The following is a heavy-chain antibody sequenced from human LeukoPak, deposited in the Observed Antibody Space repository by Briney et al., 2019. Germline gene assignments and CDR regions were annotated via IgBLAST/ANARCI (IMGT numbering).Heavy chain of an antibody. V-gene: IGHV1-69*04. CDR2: IIPIFGIA. CDR1: GGTYSSYA. D-gene: IGHD3-9*01. Sequence: SVKVSCKASGGTYSSYAISWVRQAPGQGLEWMGRIIPIFGIANYAQKFQGRVTVTADKSTSTAYMELSSLRSEDTAVYYCARVYYDILTGYYNWFDPWGQGTLVTVSS. J-gene: IGHJ5*02. CDR3: ARVYYDILTGYYNWFDP.